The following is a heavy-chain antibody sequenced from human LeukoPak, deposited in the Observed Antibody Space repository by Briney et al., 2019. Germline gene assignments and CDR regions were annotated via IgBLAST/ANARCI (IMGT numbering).Heavy chain of an antibody. CDR3: ANRRGTSGWSEGYFDY. CDR1: GFSLSTSGAG. J-gene: IGHJ4*02. V-gene: IGHV2-5*02. Sequence: SGPTLVKPTQTLTLTCTFSGFSLSTSGAGVGWIRQPPGKAPEWLALIYWDDDKRYSPSLKSRLTLTKDTSKNQAVLTMTNVDPLDTATYYCANRRGTSGWSEGYFDYWGQGTLVTVSS. D-gene: IGHD6-19*01. CDR2: IYWDDDK.